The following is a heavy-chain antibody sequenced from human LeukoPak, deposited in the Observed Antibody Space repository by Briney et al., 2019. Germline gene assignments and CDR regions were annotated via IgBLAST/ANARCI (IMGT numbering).Heavy chain of an antibody. V-gene: IGHV3-21*01. CDR1: GFTFSSYS. CDR3: ARDPPYSSSSEGDY. Sequence: GGSLRLSCPACGFTFSSYSMNWVRQAPGKGLEWVSSISSSSSYIYYADSVKGRFTISRDNAKNSLYLQMNSLRAEDTAVYYCARDPPYSSSSEGDYWGQGTLVTVSS. J-gene: IGHJ4*02. D-gene: IGHD6-6*01. CDR2: ISSSSSYI.